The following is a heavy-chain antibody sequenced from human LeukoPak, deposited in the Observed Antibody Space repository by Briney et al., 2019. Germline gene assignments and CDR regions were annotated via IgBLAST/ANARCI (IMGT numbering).Heavy chain of an antibody. D-gene: IGHD1-26*01. CDR1: GFTFSSYG. V-gene: IGHV3-23*01. CDR2: ISGNGGST. J-gene: IGHJ4*02. CDR3: VTEVSGSFPT. Sequence: PGGSLRLSCAASGFTFSSYGMSWVRQAPGKGLEWVSAISGNGGSTYYADSVKGRFTISRDNSKNTLYLQMNSLRAEDTAVYYCVTEVSGSFPTWGQGTLVTVSS.